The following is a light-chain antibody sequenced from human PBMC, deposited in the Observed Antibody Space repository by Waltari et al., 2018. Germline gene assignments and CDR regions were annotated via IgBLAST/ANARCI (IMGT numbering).Light chain of an antibody. CDR1: QGVGKY. J-gene: IGKJ1*01. CDR2: HTS. CDR3: QKYDFLPAT. Sequence: EIVLTQSPGTLSLSPGERATLSCRASQGVGKYLAWYQQRPGQAPRLLRYHTSIRATGMPDRFSGSGYGTDFSLTIRRLEREDFAVYYCQKYDFLPATFGQGTTVEIK. V-gene: IGKV3-20*01.